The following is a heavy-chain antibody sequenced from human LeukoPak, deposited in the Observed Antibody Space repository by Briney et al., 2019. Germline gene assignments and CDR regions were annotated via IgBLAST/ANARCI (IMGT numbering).Heavy chain of an antibody. CDR3: ASREMTAAGTFDY. Sequence: GEPRQISCKGSGYRFTSYWIAWVRQMPGKGLEWMGITYPGDSDTRYSPSFQGQVTISADKSISTAYLQWSSLKASDTAMYYCASREMTAAGTFDYWGQGTLVTVSS. J-gene: IGHJ4*02. D-gene: IGHD6-13*01. V-gene: IGHV5-51*01. CDR2: TYPGDSDT. CDR1: GYRFTSYW.